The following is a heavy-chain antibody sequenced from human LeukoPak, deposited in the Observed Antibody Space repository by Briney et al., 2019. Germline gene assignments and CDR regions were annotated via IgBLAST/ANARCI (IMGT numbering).Heavy chain of an antibody. CDR2: IYYSGST. V-gene: IGHV4-39*01. J-gene: IGHJ6*03. CDR1: GGSISSSSYY. D-gene: IGHD1-1*01. Sequence: SETLSLTCTVPGGSISSSSYYWGWIRQPPGKGLEWIGSIYYSGSTYYNPSLKSRVTISVDTSKNQFSLKLSSVTAADTAVYYCARLTTDYMDVWGKGTTVTISS. CDR3: ARLTTDYMDV.